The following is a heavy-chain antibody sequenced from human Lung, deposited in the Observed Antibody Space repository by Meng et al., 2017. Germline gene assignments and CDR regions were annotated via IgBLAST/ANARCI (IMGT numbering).Heavy chain of an antibody. Sequence: QITLKESGPALVKPTQTLTLTCTLSGSSRSTSGVAVGWIRQPPGKALEWLALIYWDDEKRYSPSLKSRLTITKDTSKNHVVLTMTNMDPVDTATYYCAHSWGSGYYFGPLDYWGQGTLVTVSS. J-gene: IGHJ4*02. CDR1: GSSRSTSGVA. CDR2: IYWDDEK. V-gene: IGHV2-5*02. CDR3: AHSWGSGYYFGPLDY. D-gene: IGHD3-22*01.